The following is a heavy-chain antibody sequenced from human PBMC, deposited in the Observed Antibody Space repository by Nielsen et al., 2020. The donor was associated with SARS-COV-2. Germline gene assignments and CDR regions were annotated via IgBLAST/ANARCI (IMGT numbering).Heavy chain of an antibody. Sequence: GESLKISCAASGFIFDDYGMNWVRQAPGKGLEWVSGINWNGGSTGYADSVKGRFTISRDNAKNSLYLQMNSLRAEDTALYHCARLRDVVATGGMDVWGQVTTVTVSS. CDR2: INWNGGST. CDR3: ARLRDVVATGGMDV. CDR1: GFIFDDYG. J-gene: IGHJ6*02. V-gene: IGHV3-20*01. D-gene: IGHD5-12*01.